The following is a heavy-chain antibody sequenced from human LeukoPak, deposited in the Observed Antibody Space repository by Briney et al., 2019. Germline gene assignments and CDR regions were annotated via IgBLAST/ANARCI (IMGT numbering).Heavy chain of an antibody. CDR1: GFVFTGYG. D-gene: IGHD1-1*01. CDR2: ISANDGKI. Sequence: ASVKVSCKASGFVFTGYGFTWVRQAPGQGLEWMGWISANDGKIHYSERHQDRLTMTTDTVTSTAYMELRGLRSDDTAVYYRARETHVERDDYWGQGTLVTVSS. V-gene: IGHV1-18*01. J-gene: IGHJ4*02. CDR3: ARETHVERDDY.